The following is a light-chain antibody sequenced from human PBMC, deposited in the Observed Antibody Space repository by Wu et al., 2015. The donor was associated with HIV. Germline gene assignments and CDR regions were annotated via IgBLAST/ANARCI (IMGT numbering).Light chain of an antibody. CDR2: AAS. CDR3: QQYNDWPRT. J-gene: IGKJ1*01. V-gene: IGKV3-15*01. CDR1: QSVSSN. Sequence: EIVMTQSPATLSVSPGDRATLSCRASQSVSSNLAWYQQKPGQAPRLIIYAASTRATGIPARFSGSGSGTEFTLTISSLQSEDFAVYYCQQYNDWPRTFGQGTKVEIK.